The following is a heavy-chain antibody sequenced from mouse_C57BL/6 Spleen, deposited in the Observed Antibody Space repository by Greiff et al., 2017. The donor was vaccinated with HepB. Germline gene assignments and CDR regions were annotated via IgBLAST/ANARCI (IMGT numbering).Heavy chain of an antibody. J-gene: IGHJ1*03. D-gene: IGHD4-1*01. V-gene: IGHV1-62-2*01. Sequence: QVQLQQSGAELVKPGASVKLSCKASGYTFTEYTIHWVKQRSGQGLEWIGWFYPGSGSIKYNEKFKDKATLTADTSSNTAYLQLSSLPSEDTAVYYCASRSNWDGYFDVWGTGTTVTVSS. CDR1: GYTFTEYT. CDR2: FYPGSGSI. CDR3: ASRSNWDGYFDV.